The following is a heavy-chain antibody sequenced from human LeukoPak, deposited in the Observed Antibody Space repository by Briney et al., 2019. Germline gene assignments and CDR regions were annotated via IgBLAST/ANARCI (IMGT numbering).Heavy chain of an antibody. CDR3: ARWPASTFDI. CDR1: GFTFSTYA. Sequence: GSLRLSCAASGFTFSTYAMSWVRQAPGKGLEWIGSIYHSGSTYYNPSLKSRVTISVDTSKNQFSLKLSSVTAADTAVYYCARWPASTFDIWGQGIMVTVSS. D-gene: IGHD2-15*01. J-gene: IGHJ3*02. V-gene: IGHV4-38-2*01. CDR2: IYHSGST.